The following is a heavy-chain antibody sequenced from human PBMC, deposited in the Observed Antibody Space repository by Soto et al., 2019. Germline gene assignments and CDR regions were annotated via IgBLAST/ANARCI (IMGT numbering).Heavy chain of an antibody. J-gene: IGHJ4*02. CDR2: ISVYNGNK. V-gene: IGHV1-18*01. D-gene: IGHD2-15*01. Sequence: QVQLVQSGAEVKKPGASVKVSCKASGYTFSSYGISWVRQGPGQGLEWMGWISVYNGNKMYAQKFQGRVTMTTDTSTSTAYMELRSLRSDDTAVYYCAGECSGGSCSTAYWGQGTLVTVSS. CDR3: AGECSGGSCSTAY. CDR1: GYTFSSYG.